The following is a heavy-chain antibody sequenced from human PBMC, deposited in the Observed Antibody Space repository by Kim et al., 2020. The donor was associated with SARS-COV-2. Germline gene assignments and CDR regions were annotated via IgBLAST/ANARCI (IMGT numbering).Heavy chain of an antibody. CDR2: ISYDGSTK. CDR1: GFTFSSYA. J-gene: IGHJ6*03. CDR3: ARSRGYCSSTSCLTYYYYYYYMDV. V-gene: IGHV3-30-3*01. D-gene: IGHD2-2*01. Sequence: GGSLRLSCAASGFTFSSYAMHWVHQAPGKGLEWVTVISYDGSTKYYADSVKGRFTISRDNSKNTLYLQMNSLRAEDTAVYYCARSRGYCSSTSCLTYYYYYYYMDVWGKGTTVTVSS.